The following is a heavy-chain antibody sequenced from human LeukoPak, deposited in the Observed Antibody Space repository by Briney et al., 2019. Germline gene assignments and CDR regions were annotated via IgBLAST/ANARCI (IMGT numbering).Heavy chain of an antibody. J-gene: IGHJ4*02. CDR2: IYYSGST. V-gene: IGHV4-59*01. CDR3: ARGRRVAAAPPVLDY. CDR1: GGSISSYY. D-gene: IGHD6-13*01. Sequence: SETLSLTCTVSGGSISSYYWSWIRQPPGKGLEWIGYIYYSGSTNYNPSLKSRVTISVDTSKNQFSLKLSSVTAADTAVYYCARGRRVAAAPPVLDYWGQGTLVSVSS.